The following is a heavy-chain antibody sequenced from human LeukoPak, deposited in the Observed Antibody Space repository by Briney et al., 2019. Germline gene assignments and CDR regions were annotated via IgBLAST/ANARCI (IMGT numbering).Heavy chain of an antibody. D-gene: IGHD3-3*01. CDR1: GFTFDDYA. J-gene: IGHJ5*02. V-gene: IGHV3-9*01. Sequence: GRSLRLSCAASGFTFDDYAMHWVRQAPGKGLEWVSGISWNSGSIGYADSVKGRFTISRDNSKNTLYLQMNSLRAEDTAVYYCAKSYYDFWSGYSDNWFDPWGQGTLVTVSS. CDR3: AKSYYDFWSGYSDNWFDP. CDR2: ISWNSGSI.